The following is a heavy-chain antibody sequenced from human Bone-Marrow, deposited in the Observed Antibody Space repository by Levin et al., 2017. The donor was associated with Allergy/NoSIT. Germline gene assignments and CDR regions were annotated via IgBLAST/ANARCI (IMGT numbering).Heavy chain of an antibody. V-gene: IGHV3-30*04. CDR1: GFTFSSYA. J-gene: IGHJ4*02. CDR2: ISYDGSNK. Sequence: PGGSLRLSCAASGFTFSSYAMHWVRQAPGKGLEWVAVISYDGSNKYYADSVKGRFTISRDNSKNTLYLQMNSLRAEDTAVYYCARVDIVATTTGVFDYWGQGTLVTVSS. D-gene: IGHD5-12*01. CDR3: ARVDIVATTTGVFDY.